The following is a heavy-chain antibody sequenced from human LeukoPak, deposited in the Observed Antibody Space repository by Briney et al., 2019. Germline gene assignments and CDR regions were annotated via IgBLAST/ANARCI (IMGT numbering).Heavy chain of an antibody. Sequence: ASVKVSCKASGGTFSSYAISWVRQAPGQGLEWMGGIIPIFGTANYAQKFQGRVTITADESTSAAYMELSSLRSEDTAVYYCARPSPGYYGSGSYSLDPWGQGTLVTVSS. J-gene: IGHJ5*02. CDR2: IIPIFGTA. V-gene: IGHV1-69*13. CDR1: GGTFSSYA. CDR3: ARPSPGYYGSGSYSLDP. D-gene: IGHD3-10*01.